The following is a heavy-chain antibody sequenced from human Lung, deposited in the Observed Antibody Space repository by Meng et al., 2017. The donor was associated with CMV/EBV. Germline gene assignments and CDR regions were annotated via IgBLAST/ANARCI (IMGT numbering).Heavy chain of an antibody. D-gene: IGHD6-19*01. Sequence: GSGPVLVRPSGTLSLTCAVSGGPIGISNWWSWVRQPPGKGLEWIGEIYHSGSTNYNPSLKSRVTISVDKSKNQFSLKLSSVTAADTAVYYCASFPPPGKQWLVTDYWGQGTLVTVSS. CDR3: ASFPPPGKQWLVTDY. CDR1: GGPIGISNW. V-gene: IGHV4-4*02. CDR2: IYHSGST. J-gene: IGHJ4*02.